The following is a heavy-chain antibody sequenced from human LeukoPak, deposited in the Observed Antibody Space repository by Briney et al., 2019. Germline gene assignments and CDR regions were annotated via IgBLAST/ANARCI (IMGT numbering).Heavy chain of an antibody. Sequence: SGPTLVNPTQTLTLTCTFSGFSLSTNGVGVGWIRQPPGKALEWLGIIYWDDDKRYSPSLKSRLTITKDTSKNQVVLTMSNMDPVDTGTYYCAHSEYSGDCYCSDHWGQGTLVTVSS. V-gene: IGHV2-5*02. CDR3: AHSEYSGDCYCSDH. CDR1: GFSLSTNGVG. D-gene: IGHD1-26*01. J-gene: IGHJ4*02. CDR2: IYWDDDK.